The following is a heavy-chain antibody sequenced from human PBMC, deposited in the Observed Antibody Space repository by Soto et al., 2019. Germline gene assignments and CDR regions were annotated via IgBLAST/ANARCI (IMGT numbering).Heavy chain of an antibody. J-gene: IGHJ6*02. V-gene: IGHV5-51*01. CDR1: GYSFTSYW. CDR3: ARTSSGSRTGYSGMDV. Sequence: GESLKISCKGSGYSFTSYWIGWVRQMPGKGLEWMGIIYPGDSDTRYSPSFQGQVTISADKSISTAYLQWSSLKASDTAMYYCARTSSGSRTGYSGMDVRGQGTTVTVSS. CDR2: IYPGDSDT. D-gene: IGHD6-19*01.